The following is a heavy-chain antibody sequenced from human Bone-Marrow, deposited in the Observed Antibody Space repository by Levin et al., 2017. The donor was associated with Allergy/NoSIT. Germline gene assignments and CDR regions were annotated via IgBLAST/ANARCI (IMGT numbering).Heavy chain of an antibody. Sequence: PGGSLRLSCAASGFRFSDYGFHWVRQAPGKGLDWVAVIYYDGTDKYYADSVKGRFTLSKDDAQNRLYLHMSNLKTDDTGVYYCAKDFFRKGGHPTTPPNYDSWGQGTLVIVSS. V-gene: IGHV3-30*18. CDR1: GFRFSDYG. CDR2: IYYDGTDK. D-gene: IGHD1-1*01. J-gene: IGHJ4*02. CDR3: AKDFFRKGGHPTTPPNYDS.